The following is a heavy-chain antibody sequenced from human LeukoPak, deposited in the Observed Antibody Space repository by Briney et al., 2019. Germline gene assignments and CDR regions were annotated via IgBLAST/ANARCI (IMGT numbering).Heavy chain of an antibody. J-gene: IGHJ6*02. CDR2: IYYSGST. D-gene: IGHD5-24*01. CDR3: ARERTRDGYGMDV. Sequence: SETLSLTCTVSGGSISSYYWSRIRQPPGKGLEWIGYIYYSGSTNYNPSLKSRVTISVDTSKNRFSLKLSSVTAADTAVYYCARERTRDGYGMDVWGQGTTVTVSS. CDR1: GGSISSYY. V-gene: IGHV4-59*01.